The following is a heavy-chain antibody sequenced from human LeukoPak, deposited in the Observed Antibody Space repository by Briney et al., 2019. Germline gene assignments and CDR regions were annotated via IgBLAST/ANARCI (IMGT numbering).Heavy chain of an antibody. CDR1: GFTFSSYG. V-gene: IGHV3-30*18. Sequence: PGGSLRLSCAASGFTFSSYGMHWVRQAPGKGLEWVAVISYDGSNKYYADSVKGRFTISRDNSKNTLYPQMNSLRAEDTAVYYCAKERRSGSIFDYWGQGTLVTVSS. D-gene: IGHD1-26*01. CDR2: ISYDGSNK. J-gene: IGHJ4*02. CDR3: AKERRSGSIFDY.